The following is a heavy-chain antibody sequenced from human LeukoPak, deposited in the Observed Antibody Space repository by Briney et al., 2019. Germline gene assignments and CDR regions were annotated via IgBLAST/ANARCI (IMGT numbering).Heavy chain of an antibody. Sequence: PGRSLRFSCAASGFTFDDYAMHWVRQAPGKGLEWVSDISWNSGSIGYADSVKGRFTISRDNAKNSLYLQMNSLRAEDTALYYCATSDDILTGYYMNWGQGTLVTVSS. J-gene: IGHJ4*02. D-gene: IGHD3-9*01. CDR1: GFTFDDYA. V-gene: IGHV3-9*01. CDR2: ISWNSGSI. CDR3: ATSDDILTGYYMN.